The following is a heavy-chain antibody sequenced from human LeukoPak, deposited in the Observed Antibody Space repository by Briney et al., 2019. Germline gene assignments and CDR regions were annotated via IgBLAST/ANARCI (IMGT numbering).Heavy chain of an antibody. CDR1: GFTFSNAW. CDR2: TKSKTDGGTT. Sequence: GGSLRLSCAASGFTFSNAWMSWVRQAPGKGLEWVGRTKSKTDGGTTDYAAPVKGRFTISRDDSKNTLYLQMNSLKTEDTAVYYCTTRTYSSDYWGQGTLVTVSS. V-gene: IGHV3-15*01. D-gene: IGHD5-18*01. J-gene: IGHJ4*02. CDR3: TTRTYSSDY.